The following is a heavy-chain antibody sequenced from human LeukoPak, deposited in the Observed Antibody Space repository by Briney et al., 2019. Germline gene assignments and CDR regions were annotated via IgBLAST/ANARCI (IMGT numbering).Heavy chain of an antibody. CDR1: GYTLTELS. J-gene: IGHJ4*02. V-gene: IGHV1-24*01. Sequence: APVKVSCKVSGYTLTELSMHWVRQAPGKGLEWMGGFDPEDGETIYAQKFQGRVTMTEDTSTDTAYMELSSLRSEDTAVYYCARGRTYYDFWSGYYGPTLDYWGQGTLVTVSS. CDR3: ARGRTYYDFWSGYYGPTLDY. D-gene: IGHD3-3*01. CDR2: FDPEDGET.